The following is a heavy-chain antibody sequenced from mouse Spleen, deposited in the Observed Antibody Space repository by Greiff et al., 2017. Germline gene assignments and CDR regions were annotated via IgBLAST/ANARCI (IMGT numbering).Heavy chain of an antibody. CDR3: ARDRGNIYAMDY. CDR1: GFTFSSYA. J-gene: IGHJ4*01. CDR2: ISSGGST. Sequence: EVQVVESGGGLVKPGGSLKLSCAASGFTFSSYAMSWVRQTPEKRLEWVASISSGGSTYYPDSVKGRFTISRDNAKNNLYLQMSSLKSEDTAMYYCARDRGNIYAMDYWGQGTSVTVSS. D-gene: IGHD2-1*01. V-gene: IGHV5-6-5*01.